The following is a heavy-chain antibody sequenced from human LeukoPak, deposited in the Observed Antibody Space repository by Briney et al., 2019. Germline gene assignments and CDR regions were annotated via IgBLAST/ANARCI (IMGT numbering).Heavy chain of an antibody. CDR1: GGSISSGSYY. CDR2: IYTSGST. CDR3: ARTLYCSSTSCYGGWFDP. Sequence: SETLSLTCTVSGGSISSGSYYWSWIRQPAGKGLEWIGRIYTSGSTNYNPSLKSRVTISVDTSKNQFSLKLSSVTAADTAVYYCARTLYCSSTSCYGGWFDPWGQGTLVTVSS. J-gene: IGHJ5*02. V-gene: IGHV4-61*02. D-gene: IGHD2-2*01.